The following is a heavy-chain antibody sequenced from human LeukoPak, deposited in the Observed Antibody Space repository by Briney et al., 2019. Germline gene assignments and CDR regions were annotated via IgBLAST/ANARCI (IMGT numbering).Heavy chain of an antibody. CDR1: GGSISSYY. CDR3: ARDRGYYYDSSGYLDY. J-gene: IGHJ4*02. D-gene: IGHD3-22*01. Sequence: NPSETLSLTCTVSGGSISSYYWSWIRQPPGKGLKWIGNIYYSGYTTYSPSLRSRVTISVDTSKNQFSLKLSSVTAADTAVYYCARDRGYYYDSSGYLDYWGQGTLVTVSS. CDR2: IYYSGYT. V-gene: IGHV4-59*01.